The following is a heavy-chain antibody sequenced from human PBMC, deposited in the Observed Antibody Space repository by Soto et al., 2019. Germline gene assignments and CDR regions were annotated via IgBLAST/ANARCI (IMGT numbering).Heavy chain of an antibody. V-gene: IGHV3-53*01. CDR2: IYSGGKT. Sequence: EVQVVESGGGLIQPGGSLRLSCAASGFTVSSNYMNWVRQAPGKGLEWVSVIYSGGKTYYANSVKGRFTISRDNSKNTVYLQMNSLRVEDTAVYYCARDSSAANLFDYWGQGTLVTVSS. CDR3: ARDSSAANLFDY. J-gene: IGHJ4*02. D-gene: IGHD6-25*01. CDR1: GFTVSSNY.